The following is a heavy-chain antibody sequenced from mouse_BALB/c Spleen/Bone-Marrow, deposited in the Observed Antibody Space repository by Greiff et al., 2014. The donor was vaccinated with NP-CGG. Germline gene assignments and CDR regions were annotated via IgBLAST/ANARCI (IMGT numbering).Heavy chain of an antibody. CDR1: GYTSTSYW. D-gene: IGHD1-1*01. J-gene: IGHJ4*01. V-gene: IGHV1-5*01. CDR2: IYPGSGDT. CDR3: TRGITTVVATRAMDY. Sequence: EVQLQQSGTVLARPGASVKLSCKASGYTSTSYWMHWVKQRPGQGLEWIGAIYPGSGDTSYNQKFKGKAKLTAVTSTSTAYMDASSLTNEDSAVYYCTRGITTVVATRAMDYWGQGTPVTVS.